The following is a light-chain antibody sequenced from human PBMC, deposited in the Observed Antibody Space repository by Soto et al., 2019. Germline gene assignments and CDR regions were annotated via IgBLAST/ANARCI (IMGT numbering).Light chain of an antibody. CDR2: DTS. V-gene: IGKV3-11*01. J-gene: IGKJ5*01. CDR1: QTVRNNY. Sequence: RVLTQSPETLAVSKGESATLCCRASQTVRNNYLAWYQQRPGQAPRLLIYDTSDRATGIPARFSGSGSGADFTLTVSNLEPEDFAVYYCQQRTNWPLTFGQGTRLEIK. CDR3: QQRTNWPLT.